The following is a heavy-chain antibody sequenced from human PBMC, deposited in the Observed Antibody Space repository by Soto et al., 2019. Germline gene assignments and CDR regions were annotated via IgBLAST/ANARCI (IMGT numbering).Heavy chain of an antibody. V-gene: IGHV3-23*01. D-gene: IGHD3-22*01. Sequence: GGSLRLSCAASGFTFSSNAMSWVRQAPGKGLEWVSAISGTTDNTYYADSVKGRFTISRDNSKNTQYLQMSSLRADDTAVYYCVKGEYYYDSSGYYPFDYWGQGTLVTVSS. CDR1: GFTFSSNA. J-gene: IGHJ4*02. CDR3: VKGEYYYDSSGYYPFDY. CDR2: ISGTTDNT.